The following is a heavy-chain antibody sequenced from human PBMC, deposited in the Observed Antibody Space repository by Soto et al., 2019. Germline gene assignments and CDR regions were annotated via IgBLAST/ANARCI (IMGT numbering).Heavy chain of an antibody. CDR1: GGSISSGGYY. D-gene: IGHD2-15*01. CDR3: ARGPAADKVDY. Sequence: QVQLQESGPGLVKPSQTLSLTCTVSGGSISSGGYYWRWIRQPPGKGLEWIGHIYGSGSTYNNPSLKSQVTISVDSSKNQFSLKLSSVTAADTAVYYCARGPAADKVDYWGQGTLVTVSS. J-gene: IGHJ4*02. CDR2: IYGSGST. V-gene: IGHV4-30-4*01.